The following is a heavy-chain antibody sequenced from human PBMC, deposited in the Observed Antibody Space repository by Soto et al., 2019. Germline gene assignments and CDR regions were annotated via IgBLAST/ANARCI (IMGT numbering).Heavy chain of an antibody. J-gene: IGHJ4*02. D-gene: IGHD3-9*01. V-gene: IGHV3-33*01. CDR1: GFTFSSYG. CDR2: IWYDGSNK. Sequence: GGSLRLSCAASGFTFSSYGMHWVRQAPGKGLEWVAVIWYDGSNKYYADSVKGRFTISRDNSKNTLYLQMNSLRAEDTAVYYCARSAPLGDDILTGYFDYWGQGTLVTVSS. CDR3: ARSAPLGDDILTGYFDY.